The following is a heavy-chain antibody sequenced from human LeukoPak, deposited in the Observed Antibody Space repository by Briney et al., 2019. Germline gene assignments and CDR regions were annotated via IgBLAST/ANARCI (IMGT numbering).Heavy chain of an antibody. CDR3: ARHLGGNFGSGTHFVY. Sequence: SETLSLTCTVSGGSLDGQYWSWIRQPPGKGLEWIGYIHSNGGTKYNPSLKSRVTMSVDTSKNQFSLKPDSVTAADTAVYYCARHLGGNFGSGTHFVYWGQGTLVTVSS. D-gene: IGHD3-10*01. V-gene: IGHV4-59*11. CDR2: IHSNGGT. J-gene: IGHJ4*02. CDR1: GGSLDGQY.